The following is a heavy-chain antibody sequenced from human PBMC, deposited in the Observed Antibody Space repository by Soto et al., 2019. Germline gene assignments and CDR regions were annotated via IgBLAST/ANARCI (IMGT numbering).Heavy chain of an antibody. CDR1: GGSISSSSFH. D-gene: IGHD6-13*01. CDR2: IYYSGRT. V-gene: IGHV4-39*01. J-gene: IGHJ5*02. CDR3: ARRERAAGTDWWFDP. Sequence: QLQLQESGPGLVKPSETLSLTCTVSGGSISSSSFHWGWIRQPPGKGLEWIGSIYYSGRTYYSPSRKSRVTRSVETAQNQFSLKLGSVTAADTAVYYCARRERAAGTDWWFDPWGQGTLVTVSS.